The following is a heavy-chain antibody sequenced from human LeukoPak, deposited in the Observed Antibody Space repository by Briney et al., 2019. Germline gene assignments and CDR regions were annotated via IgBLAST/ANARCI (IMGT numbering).Heavy chain of an antibody. CDR3: ARDSGYCSSTSCLHYYYYMDV. J-gene: IGHJ6*03. Sequence: GGSPRLSCAASGFTFSSYAMHWVRQAPGKGLERGAVISYDGSNKYYADAVKGRFTIARDNSNNTLYLQMNSLRAEDTAVYYCARDSGYCSSTSCLHYYYYMDVWGKGTTVTVSS. D-gene: IGHD2-2*01. CDR1: GFTFSSYA. CDR2: ISYDGSNK. V-gene: IGHV3-30*01.